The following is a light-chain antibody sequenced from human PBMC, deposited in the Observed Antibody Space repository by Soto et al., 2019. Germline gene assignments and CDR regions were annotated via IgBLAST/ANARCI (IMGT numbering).Light chain of an antibody. CDR3: AAWEANLNVPV. CDR1: TANIGSTT. CDR2: SNN. J-gene: IGLJ1*01. Sequence: QSVLTQPPSASGTPGQRVTISCSGSTANIGSTTVNWYQQVPGAAPRLLIYSNNLRPSAVPDRFSGSKSGTSASLAISGLHSDDEADYYCAAWEANLNVPVFGPGTKVTVL. V-gene: IGLV1-44*01.